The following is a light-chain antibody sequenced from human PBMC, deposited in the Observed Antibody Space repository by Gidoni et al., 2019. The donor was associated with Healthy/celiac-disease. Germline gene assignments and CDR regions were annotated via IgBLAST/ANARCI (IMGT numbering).Light chain of an antibody. CDR2: GAS. Sequence: IVLPQSPGTLSLSPGARATLCCRARQSVGSSYLAWYQQKPGQAPRLLIYGASSRATGIPDRFSGSGSGTDFTLTISRLEPEDFAVYYCQQYGSSLFTFGPGTKVDIK. J-gene: IGKJ3*01. CDR3: QQYGSSLFT. V-gene: IGKV3-20*01. CDR1: QSVGSSY.